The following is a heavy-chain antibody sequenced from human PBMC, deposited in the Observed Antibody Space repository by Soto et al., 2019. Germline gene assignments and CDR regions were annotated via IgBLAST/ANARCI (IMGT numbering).Heavy chain of an antibody. CDR1: GFTFSSYA. CDR2: ISGSGGST. V-gene: IGHV3-23*01. CDR3: AKGDCTNGVCSGDFDY. J-gene: IGHJ4*02. D-gene: IGHD2-8*01. Sequence: GSLRLSCAASGFTFSSYAMSWVRQAPGKGLEWVSAISGSGGSTYYADSVKGRFTISRDNSKNTLYLQMNSLRAEDTAVYYCAKGDCTNGVCSGDFDYWGQGTLVTVSS.